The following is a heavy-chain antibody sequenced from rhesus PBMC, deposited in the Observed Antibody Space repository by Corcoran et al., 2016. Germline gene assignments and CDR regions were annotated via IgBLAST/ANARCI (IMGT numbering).Heavy chain of an antibody. D-gene: IGHD2-21*01. CDR3: ARVHHLLVSTGSGCYALFDY. V-gene: IGHV2-95*01. Sequence: QVTLKESGPALVKPTQTLTLTCTFSGFSISTTGTGVGWIRQPPGKALERLASIYWNDSKYYSTSLKSRLPISKGTSKDQVVLTRTNRDPLDTATYCCARVHHLLVSTGSGCYALFDYGGQGVLVTVSS. J-gene: IGHJ4*01. CDR2: IYWNDSK. CDR1: GFSISTTGTG.